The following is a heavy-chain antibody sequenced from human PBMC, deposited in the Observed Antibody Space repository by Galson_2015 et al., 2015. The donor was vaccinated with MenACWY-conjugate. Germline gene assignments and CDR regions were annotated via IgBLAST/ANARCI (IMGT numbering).Heavy chain of an antibody. J-gene: IGHJ5*02. V-gene: IGHV3-74*01. CDR3: ARDRKEAAVSLPSNWFDR. CDR2: VDRAGSST. CDR1: GFTFGSYW. Sequence: SLRLSCAASGFTFGSYWMHWVRQVPGKGLVWVSRVDRAGSSTTYADSVKGRFTISRDNAKNTLYLQMNSLRAEDTAVYYCARDRKEAAVSLPSNWFDRWGQGTQVIVSS. D-gene: IGHD2-15*01.